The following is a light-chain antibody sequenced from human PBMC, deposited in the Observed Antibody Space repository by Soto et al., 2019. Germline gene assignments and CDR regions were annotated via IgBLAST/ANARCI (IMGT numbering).Light chain of an antibody. CDR3: QQTYISPRT. CDR2: AAS. Sequence: DILMTQSPSSLSASVGDRVTITCRASQSISNYLNWYQQIAGKAPKLLIYAASTLQSGVPSRFSVSGSGTDFTLTISSLQPEDFAPYYCQQTYISPRTFGGGTKVEI. CDR1: QSISNY. V-gene: IGKV1-39*01. J-gene: IGKJ4*01.